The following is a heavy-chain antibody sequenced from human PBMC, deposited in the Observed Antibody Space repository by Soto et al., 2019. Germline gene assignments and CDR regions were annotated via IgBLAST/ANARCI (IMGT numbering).Heavy chain of an antibody. D-gene: IGHD6-6*01. CDR3: AASRYSSSPNPYDYYYMDV. CDR2: IVVGSGNT. J-gene: IGHJ6*03. V-gene: IGHV1-58*01. Sequence: GASVKVSSKASGLTFTISAVQWVRQARGQRLEWIGWIVVGSGNTNYAQKFQERVTITRDMSTSTAYMELSSLRSEDTAVYYCAASRYSSSPNPYDYYYMDVWGKGTTVTVSS. CDR1: GLTFTISA.